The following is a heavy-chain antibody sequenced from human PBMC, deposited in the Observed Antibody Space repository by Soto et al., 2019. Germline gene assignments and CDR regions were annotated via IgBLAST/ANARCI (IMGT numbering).Heavy chain of an antibody. CDR2: IIPIFGTA. D-gene: IGHD5-12*01. J-gene: IGHJ4*02. V-gene: IGHV1-69*13. Sequence: SVNVSCKASAGTFSSYSISWVRQAPGQGLEWMGGIIPIFGTANYAQKFQGRVTITADESTSTAYMELSSLRSEDTAVYYFAEDGGYGGSVFAYRAKGPPVPVSP. CDR1: AGTFSSYS. CDR3: AEDGGYGGSVFAY.